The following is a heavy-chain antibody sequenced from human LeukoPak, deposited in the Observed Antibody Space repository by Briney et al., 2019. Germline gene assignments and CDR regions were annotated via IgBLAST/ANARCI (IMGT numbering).Heavy chain of an antibody. V-gene: IGHV3-30*02. CDR3: AKDRYSSSADFDY. Sequence: GKSLRISCVRSLFTFSNFGMHWVRQAPGKGLEGVDFIRYYRNNTYYADSMKGRITISRDNSKNSLYLQMNSLSSEDTAVYYCAKDRYSSSADFDYCGQGTLVTVSA. J-gene: IGHJ4*02. CDR1: LFTFSNFG. D-gene: IGHD6-6*01. CDR2: IRYYRNNT.